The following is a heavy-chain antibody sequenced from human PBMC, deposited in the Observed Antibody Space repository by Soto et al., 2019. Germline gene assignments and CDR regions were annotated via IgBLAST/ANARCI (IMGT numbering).Heavy chain of an antibody. Sequence: VRLSCAASGFTLSNAWVSWVRQAPGKGLEWVGRIKNKFEGATTDYAAPVKGRFTISRDDSKNMLYLQMSSLITDDTAVYYCAPDWNLDYVCQVTLVTVSS. V-gene: IGHV3-15*01. CDR3: APDWNLDY. CDR1: GFTLSNAW. CDR2: IKNKFEGATT. D-gene: IGHD3-3*01. J-gene: IGHJ4*02.